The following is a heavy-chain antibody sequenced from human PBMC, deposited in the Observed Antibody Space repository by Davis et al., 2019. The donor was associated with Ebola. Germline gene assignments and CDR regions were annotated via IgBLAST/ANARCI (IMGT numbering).Heavy chain of an antibody. J-gene: IGHJ6*02. D-gene: IGHD3-10*01. V-gene: IGHV7-4-1*02. Sequence: AASVKVSCKASGYTFTSYAMNWVRQAPGQGLEWMGWINTNTGNPTYAQGFTGRFVFSLDTSVSTAYLQISSLKAEDTAVYYCARAMTTLVRRVTPRYYYFYGMDVWGQGTTVTVSS. CDR3: ARAMTTLVRRVTPRYYYFYGMDV. CDR2: INTNTGNP. CDR1: GYTFTSYA.